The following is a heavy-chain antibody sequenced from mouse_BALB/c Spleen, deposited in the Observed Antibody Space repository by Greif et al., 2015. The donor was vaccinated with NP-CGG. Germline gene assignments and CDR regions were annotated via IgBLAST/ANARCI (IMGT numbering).Heavy chain of an antibody. CDR2: ISDGGSYT. CDR1: GFTFSDYY. Sequence: EVKLVESGGGLVKPGGSLKLSCAASGFTFSDYYMYWVRQTPEKRLEWVATISDGGSYTYYPDSVKGRFTISRDNAKNNLYLQMSSLKSEDTAMYYCAREATVAWFAYWGQGTLVTVSA. J-gene: IGHJ3*01. CDR3: AREATVAWFAY. V-gene: IGHV5-4*02. D-gene: IGHD1-1*01.